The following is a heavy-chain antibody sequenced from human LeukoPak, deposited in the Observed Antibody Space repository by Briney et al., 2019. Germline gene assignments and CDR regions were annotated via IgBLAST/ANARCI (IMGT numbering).Heavy chain of an antibody. CDR3: ARDSHSIDIATPGGFDP. V-gene: IGHV4-59*01. Sequence: SATLSLTCTVSGASISSYFWSWIRQPPGKGLEWIGYAHSSGSTNYNPSLKSRVTISADASKNQFSLNLRSVTAADAAVYYCARDSHSIDIATPGGFDPWGQGTLVTVSS. J-gene: IGHJ5*02. CDR2: AHSSGST. D-gene: IGHD1-26*01. CDR1: GASISSYF.